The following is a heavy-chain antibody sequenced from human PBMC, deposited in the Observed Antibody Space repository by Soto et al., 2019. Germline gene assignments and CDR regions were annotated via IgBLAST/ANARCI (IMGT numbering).Heavy chain of an antibody. CDR3: ARQKITGHFDY. J-gene: IGHJ4*02. V-gene: IGHV4-34*01. Sequence: TWSLTCAAYGCSFSGYYRTWIRQPPGTGLEWVGDINYNGSTNYNPNLQSRVTITAHTSTNHASLKLTNVTTADTPAYYCARQKITGHFDYWGQGTLFTVS. D-gene: IGHD2-8*02. CDR1: GCSFSGYY. CDR2: INYNGST.